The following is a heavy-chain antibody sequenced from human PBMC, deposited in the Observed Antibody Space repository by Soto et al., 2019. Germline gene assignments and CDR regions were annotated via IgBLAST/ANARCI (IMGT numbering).Heavy chain of an antibody. CDR2: IYYTGST. D-gene: IGHD6-19*01. V-gene: IGHV4-39*07. Sequence: SDTLSLTCTVSGGSISSSSYYWGWIRQPPGKGLEWIGSIYYTGSTNNNPSLKSRVSISIDTSRNQFSLRLSSVTAADTAVYYCARGGLGGYSSGRYTAGYDHWGQGTLVTVSS. J-gene: IGHJ4*02. CDR3: ARGGLGGYSSGRYTAGYDH. CDR1: GGSISSSSYY.